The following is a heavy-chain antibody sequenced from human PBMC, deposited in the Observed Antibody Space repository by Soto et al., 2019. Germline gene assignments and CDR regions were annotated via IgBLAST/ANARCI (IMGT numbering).Heavy chain of an antibody. CDR2: FDPEDGET. V-gene: IGHV1-24*01. J-gene: IGHJ3*02. D-gene: IGHD3-10*01. CDR3: ASVPCWSSFYYGSGSYYGPHAFDI. Sequence: ASVKVSCKVSGYTLTELSMHWVRQAPGKGLEWMGGFDPEDGETIYAQKFQGRVTMTEDTSTDTAYMELSSLRSEDTAVYYCASVPCWSSFYYGSGSYYGPHAFDIWGQGTMVTVSS. CDR1: GYTLTELS.